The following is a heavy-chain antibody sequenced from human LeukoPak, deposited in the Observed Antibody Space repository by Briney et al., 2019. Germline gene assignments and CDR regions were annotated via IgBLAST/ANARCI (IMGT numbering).Heavy chain of an antibody. CDR3: AKSRLATLSYWYFDL. Sequence: GGSLRLSCAASGFTFDDCAMHWVRQAPGKGLEWVSGVRWNSETKAYADSVKGRFTISRDNAKNSLYLQMDSLRPEDTALYFCAKSRLATLSYWYFDLWGRGALVTVSS. V-gene: IGHV3-9*01. CDR1: GFTFDDCA. D-gene: IGHD6-25*01. CDR2: VRWNSETK. J-gene: IGHJ2*01.